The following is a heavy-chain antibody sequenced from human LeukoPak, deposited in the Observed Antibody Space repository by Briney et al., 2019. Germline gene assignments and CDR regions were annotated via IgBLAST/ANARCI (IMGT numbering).Heavy chain of an antibody. Sequence: RPGVSLRLSCAASGFTFSTYAMSWVRQAPGKGLEWVSAISGTGDTIYYADSVKGRFTISRDSSKNTLFLLMNSLRAEDTAVYYCAKAEPMTTYFDYWGQGTLVTVSS. CDR2: ISGTGDTI. CDR3: AKAEPMTTYFDY. V-gene: IGHV3-23*01. J-gene: IGHJ4*02. D-gene: IGHD4-11*01. CDR1: GFTFSTYA.